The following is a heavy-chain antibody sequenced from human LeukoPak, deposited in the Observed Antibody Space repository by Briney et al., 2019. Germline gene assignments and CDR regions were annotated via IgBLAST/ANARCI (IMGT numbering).Heavy chain of an antibody. Sequence: GGSLRLSCAASGFTFSSYAMSWVRQAPGKGLEWVSAISGSGGSTYYADSVKGRFTISRDNSKNTLYLQMNSLRAEDTAVYYCAKAGAIHYDVWSGYYFDYWGQGTLVTVSS. J-gene: IGHJ4*02. CDR1: GFTFSSYA. CDR3: AKAGAIHYDVWSGYYFDY. CDR2: ISGSGGST. V-gene: IGHV3-23*01. D-gene: IGHD3-3*01.